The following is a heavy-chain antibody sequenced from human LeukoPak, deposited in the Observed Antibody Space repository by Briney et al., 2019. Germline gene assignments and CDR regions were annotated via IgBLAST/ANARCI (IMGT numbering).Heavy chain of an antibody. CDR3: ARGRDSSGYYYYTKLGFDY. CDR1: GGTFSSYA. V-gene: IGHV1-69*13. D-gene: IGHD3-22*01. Sequence: ASVKVSCKASGGTFSSYAISWVRQAPGQGLEWMGRIIPIFGTANYAQKFQGRVTITADESTSTAYMELSSLRSEDTAVYYCARGRDSSGYYYYTKLGFDYWGQGTLVTVSS. J-gene: IGHJ4*02. CDR2: IIPIFGTA.